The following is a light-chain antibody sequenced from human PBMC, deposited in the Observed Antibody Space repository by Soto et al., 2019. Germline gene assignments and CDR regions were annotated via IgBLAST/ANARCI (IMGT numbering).Light chain of an antibody. CDR1: QSVSSN. Sequence: EIVSTQGPATLSVSPGERYTLSCRASQSVSSNLAWYQQKPGQAPRLLIYGASTRATGIPARFSGSGSGTEFTLTISSLQSEDFAVYYCQQRSSFGQGTRLEI. J-gene: IGKJ5*01. CDR2: GAS. CDR3: QQRSS. V-gene: IGKV3-15*01.